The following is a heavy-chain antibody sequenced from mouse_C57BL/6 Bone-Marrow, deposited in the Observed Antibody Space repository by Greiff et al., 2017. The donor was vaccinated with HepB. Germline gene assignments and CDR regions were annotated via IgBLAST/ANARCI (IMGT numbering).Heavy chain of an antibody. Sequence: ESGPGLVKPSQSLSLTCSVTGYSITSGYYWNWIRQFPGNKLEWMGYISYDGSNNYNPSLKNRISITRDTSKYQFFLKLNSVTTEDTATYYCARGAYFLAWFAYWGQGTLVTVSA. CDR2: ISYDGSN. V-gene: IGHV3-6*01. CDR3: ARGAYFLAWFAY. CDR1: GYSITSGYY. D-gene: IGHD2-10*01. J-gene: IGHJ3*01.